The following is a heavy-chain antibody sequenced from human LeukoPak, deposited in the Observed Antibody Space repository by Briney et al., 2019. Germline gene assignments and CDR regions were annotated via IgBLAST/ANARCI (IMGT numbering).Heavy chain of an antibody. Sequence: GGSLRLSCAASGFTFSRYNMNWVRQAPGKGLEWISYLSSTSSTIYSADSVKGRFTIPRDNAKNSLHLQMNSLRAEDTAVYYCARAYRDVIFDYWGQGILVTVSS. CDR2: LSSTSSTI. CDR3: ARAYRDVIFDY. J-gene: IGHJ4*02. V-gene: IGHV3-48*04. CDR1: GFTFSRYN. D-gene: IGHD5-24*01.